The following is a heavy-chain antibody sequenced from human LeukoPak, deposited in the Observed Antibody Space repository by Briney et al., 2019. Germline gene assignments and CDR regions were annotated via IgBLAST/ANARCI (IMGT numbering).Heavy chain of an antibody. CDR2: IKEDGSEK. Sequence: PGGSLRLSCAASGFTFSTYWMSWVRQAPGKGLEWVASIKEDGSEKYSVDSVKGRFTISRDNAKNSLYLQMNSLRAEDTAVYYCARPSPLTGDPHFDYWGQGTLVTVSS. CDR3: ARPSPLTGDPHFDY. D-gene: IGHD7-27*01. J-gene: IGHJ4*02. CDR1: GFTFSTYW. V-gene: IGHV3-7*01.